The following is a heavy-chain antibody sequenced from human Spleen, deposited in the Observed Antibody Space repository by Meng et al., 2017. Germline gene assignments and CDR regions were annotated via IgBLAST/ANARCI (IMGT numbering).Heavy chain of an antibody. CDR1: GGSISSSTYY. CDR2: ISYSGTT. J-gene: IGHJ4*02. D-gene: IGHD3-10*01. V-gene: IGHV4-39*07. CDR3: ARRVGLWFGELLSPDFDY. Sequence: SETLSLTCTVSGGSISSSTYYWGWVRQPPGKGLEWIGSISYSGTTYYNPSLKSRVTISVDTSKNQFSLKLSSVTAADTAVYYCARRVGLWFGELLSPDFDYWGQGTLVTVSS.